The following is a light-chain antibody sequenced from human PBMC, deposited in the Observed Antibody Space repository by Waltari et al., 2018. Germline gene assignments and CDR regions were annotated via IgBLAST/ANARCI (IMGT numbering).Light chain of an antibody. CDR3: HSFDTSLSDGVV. J-gene: IGLJ3*02. Sequence: QSMLTQPPSVSGARGQRVTISSTGSRPNIGAGHDVPWYQVFPGTGPKLLIYGNNNRPSGVPDRFSGSKSGTSASLTITGLQAEDEADYYCHSFDTSLSDGVVFGGGTKVTVL. CDR1: RPNIGAGHD. V-gene: IGLV1-40*01. CDR2: GNN.